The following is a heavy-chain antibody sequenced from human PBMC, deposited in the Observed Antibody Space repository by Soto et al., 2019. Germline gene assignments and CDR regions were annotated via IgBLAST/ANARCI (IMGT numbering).Heavy chain of an antibody. V-gene: IGHV3-23*01. CDR1: GFTFSSYA. CDR2: ISGSGGST. CDR3: AKHRKLGPIVVVPAAIDY. D-gene: IGHD2-2*01. J-gene: IGHJ4*02. Sequence: EVQLLESGGGLVQPGGSLRLSCAASGFTFSSYAMSWVRQAPGKGLEWVSAISGSGGSTYYADSVKGRFTISRDNSKNTLYLQMNSLRAEDTAVYYCAKHRKLGPIVVVPAAIDYWGQGTLVTVSS.